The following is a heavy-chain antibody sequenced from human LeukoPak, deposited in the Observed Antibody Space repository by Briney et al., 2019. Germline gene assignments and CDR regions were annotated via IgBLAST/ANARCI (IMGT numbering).Heavy chain of an antibody. CDR2: VSGSGGST. Sequence: GGSLRLSCAASGFTFSSYAMSWVRQAPGKGLEWVSAVSGSGGSTYYADSVKGRFTISRDNSKNTLYLQMNSLRAEDTAVYYCAKVCITIFGVVDPIDYWGQRTLVTVSS. CDR1: GFTFSSYA. D-gene: IGHD3-3*01. J-gene: IGHJ4*02. V-gene: IGHV3-23*01. CDR3: AKVCITIFGVVDPIDY.